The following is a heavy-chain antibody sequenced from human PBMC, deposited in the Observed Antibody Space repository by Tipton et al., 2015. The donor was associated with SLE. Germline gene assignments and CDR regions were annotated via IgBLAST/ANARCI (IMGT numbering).Heavy chain of an antibody. J-gene: IGHJ1*01. Sequence: QLVQSGGGLVQPGRSLRLSCTASGFTFGDYAMSWFRQAPGKGLEWVGFIRSKAYGGTTEYAASVKGRFTISRDDSKRIAYLQMNSLKTEDTAVYYCTREGWELPAQHWGQGTLVTVSS. V-gene: IGHV3-49*03. CDR2: IRSKAYGGTT. CDR1: GFTFGDYA. CDR3: TREGWELPAQH. D-gene: IGHD1-26*01.